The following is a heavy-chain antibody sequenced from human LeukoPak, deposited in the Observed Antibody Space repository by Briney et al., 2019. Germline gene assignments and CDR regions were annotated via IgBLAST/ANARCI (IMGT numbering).Heavy chain of an antibody. CDR1: GFTISSYA. Sequence: GGSLRLSCAASGFTISSYAMSWVRQAPGKGLEWVSAISGSGGSTYYADSVKGRFTISRDNSKNTLYLQMNSLRAEDTAVYYCAKALRITMVRGVIPGDAFDIWGQGTMVTVSS. CDR3: AKALRITMVRGVIPGDAFDI. J-gene: IGHJ3*02. CDR2: ISGSGGST. V-gene: IGHV3-23*01. D-gene: IGHD3-10*01.